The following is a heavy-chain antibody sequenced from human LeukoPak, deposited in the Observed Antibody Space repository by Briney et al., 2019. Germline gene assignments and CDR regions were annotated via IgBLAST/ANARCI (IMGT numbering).Heavy chain of an antibody. CDR2: INHSGST. Sequence: PSETLSLTCAVYGGSFSGYYWSWIRQPPGKGLEWIGEINHSGSTNYNPSLKSRVTISVDTSKNQFSLKLSSVTAADTAVYYCARAPPIFGVVINRPGGPDWFDPWGQGTLVTVSS. V-gene: IGHV4-34*01. CDR1: GGSFSGYY. D-gene: IGHD3-3*02. CDR3: ARAPPIFGVVINRPGGPDWFDP. J-gene: IGHJ5*02.